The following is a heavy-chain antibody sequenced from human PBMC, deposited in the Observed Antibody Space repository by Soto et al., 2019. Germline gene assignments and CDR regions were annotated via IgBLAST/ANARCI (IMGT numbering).Heavy chain of an antibody. V-gene: IGHV3-30*18. CDR3: AKEGRSYDDFWSGSVGSFDV. CDR2: ISYDGSNK. J-gene: IGHJ3*01. Sequence: QVHLVESGGGVVQPGKSLRLSCAVSGFTFSSHAMHWVRQAPGKGLEWVTYISYDGSNKAYADSVKRRFTISRDNSKNILYRQMNTLRREDTAHYYCAKEGRSYDDFWSGSVGSFDVWGQGNMVSVSS. CDR1: GFTFSSHA. D-gene: IGHD3-3*01.